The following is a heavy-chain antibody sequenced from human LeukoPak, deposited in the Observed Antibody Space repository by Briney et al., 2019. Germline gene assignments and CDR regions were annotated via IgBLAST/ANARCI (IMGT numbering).Heavy chain of an antibody. CDR1: GGSISSYY. V-gene: IGHV4-59*01. CDR2: IYYGGST. Sequence: PSETLSLTCTVSGGSISSYYWSWIRQPPGKGLEWIGYIYYGGSTNYNPSLKSRVTISVDTSKNQFSLKLSSVTAADTAVYYCARDQITMVRGVYYYYGMDVWGQGTTVTVSS. D-gene: IGHD3-10*01. J-gene: IGHJ6*02. CDR3: ARDQITMVRGVYYYYGMDV.